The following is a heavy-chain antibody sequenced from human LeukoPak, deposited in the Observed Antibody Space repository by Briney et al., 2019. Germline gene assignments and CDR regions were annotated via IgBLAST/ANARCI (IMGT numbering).Heavy chain of an antibody. CDR2: IKQDGSEK. CDR1: GFTFSSYR. CDR3: AGDYDFWSGYLY. D-gene: IGHD3-3*01. V-gene: IGHV3-7*01. J-gene: IGHJ1*01. Sequence: GGSLRLSCAASGFTFSSYRMSWVRQAPGKGLEWVANIKQDGSEKYYVDSVKGRFTISRDNAKNSLYLQMNSLRAEDTAVYYCAGDYDFWSGYLYWGQGTLVTVSS.